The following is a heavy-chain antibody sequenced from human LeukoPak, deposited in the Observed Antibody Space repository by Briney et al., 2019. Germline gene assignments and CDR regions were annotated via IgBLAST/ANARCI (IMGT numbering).Heavy chain of an antibody. D-gene: IGHD2-15*01. CDR1: GGSISSYY. CDR3: ARGGVVGAIDY. Sequence: SETLSLTCTVSGGSISSYYWSWIRQPPGKGLEWIGYIYYSGSINYNPSLKSRVTISVDTSKNQFSLKLSSVTAADTAVYYCARGGVVGAIDYWGQGTLVTVSS. CDR2: IYYSGSI. V-gene: IGHV4-59*01. J-gene: IGHJ4*02.